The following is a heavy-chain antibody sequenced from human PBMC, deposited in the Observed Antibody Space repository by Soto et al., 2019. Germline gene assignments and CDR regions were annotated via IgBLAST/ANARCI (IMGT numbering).Heavy chain of an antibody. D-gene: IGHD3-22*01. CDR2: IFYSGST. CDR1: GGSVSSGSYY. J-gene: IGHJ1*01. CDR3: ARGNYYDSSGYYSPYFQH. V-gene: IGHV4-61*01. Sequence: SETLSLTCTVSGGSVSSGSYYWSWIRHPPGKGLEWIGYIFYSGSTSYNPSLKSRVAISVDTSKNQFSLKLTSVTAADTAVYYCARGNYYDSSGYYSPYFQHWGQGTLVTVSS.